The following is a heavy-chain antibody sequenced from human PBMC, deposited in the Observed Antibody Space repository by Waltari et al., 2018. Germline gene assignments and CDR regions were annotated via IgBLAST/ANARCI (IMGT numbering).Heavy chain of an antibody. J-gene: IGHJ2*01. Sequence: QITLKESGPTLVKPTQTLTLTCTFSGFSLSTSGVGVGWIRQPPGKALEWLALIYWNDDKRYSPSLKSRLTITKDTSKNQVVLTMTNMDPVDTATYYCAHIRNDFGVVIGWYFDLWGRGTLVTVSS. CDR1: GFSLSTSGVG. CDR3: AHIRNDFGVVIGWYFDL. D-gene: IGHD3-3*01. V-gene: IGHV2-5*01. CDR2: IYWNDDK.